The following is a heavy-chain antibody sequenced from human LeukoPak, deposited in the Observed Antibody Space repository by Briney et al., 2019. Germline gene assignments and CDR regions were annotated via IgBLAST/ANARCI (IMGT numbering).Heavy chain of an antibody. D-gene: IGHD2-15*01. Sequence: PSETLSLTCTVSGGSISSSSYYWGWIRQPPGQGLEWIGSIYYSGSTYYNPSLKSRVTISVDTSKNQFSLKLSSVTAADTAVYYCARLGAAVLDPWGQGTLVTVSS. J-gene: IGHJ5*02. CDR1: GGSISSSSYY. V-gene: IGHV4-39*07. CDR3: ARLGAAVLDP. CDR2: IYYSGST.